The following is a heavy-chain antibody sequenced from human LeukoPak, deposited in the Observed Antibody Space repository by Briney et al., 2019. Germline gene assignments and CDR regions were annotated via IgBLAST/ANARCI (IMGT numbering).Heavy chain of an antibody. D-gene: IGHD3-22*01. J-gene: IGHJ4*02. Sequence: SETLSLACAVYGGSFSGYYWSWIRQPPGKGLEWIGEINHSGSTNYNPSLKSRVTISVDTSKNQFSLKLSSVTAADTAVYYCARGNYYDSSGYYFDYWGQGTLVTVSS. CDR3: ARGNYYDSSGYYFDY. CDR1: GGSFSGYY. CDR2: INHSGST. V-gene: IGHV4-34*01.